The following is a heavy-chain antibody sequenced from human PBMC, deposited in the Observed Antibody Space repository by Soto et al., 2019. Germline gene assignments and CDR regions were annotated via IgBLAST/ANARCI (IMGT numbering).Heavy chain of an antibody. J-gene: IGHJ6*04. D-gene: IGHD5-12*01. V-gene: IGHV1-8*01. CDR3: ASGPSLVATRGAELDV. Sequence: QVQLVQSGAEVKKPGASVKVSCKASGYTFTSYDINWVRQATGQGLEWMGWMNPNSGNTGYAQKVQGRVTMTRTTSMTTANMELSSLRSADTAVYYCASGPSLVATRGAELDVWGKGTTVTVSS. CDR2: MNPNSGNT. CDR1: GYTFTSYD.